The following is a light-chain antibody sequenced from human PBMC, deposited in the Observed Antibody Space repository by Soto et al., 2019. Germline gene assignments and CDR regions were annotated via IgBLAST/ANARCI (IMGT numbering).Light chain of an antibody. CDR1: QSVSSSY. CDR2: GAS. V-gene: IGKV3-20*01. J-gene: IGKJ2*01. Sequence: EIVLTQSPGTLSLSPGERATLSCRASQSVSSSYLAWYQQKPGQAPRLLIYGASSRATGIPDRCSGSGSGRDFTLTTSRLEPEDFAVYYCQQYGSSALYTFGQGTKLELK. CDR3: QQYGSSALYT.